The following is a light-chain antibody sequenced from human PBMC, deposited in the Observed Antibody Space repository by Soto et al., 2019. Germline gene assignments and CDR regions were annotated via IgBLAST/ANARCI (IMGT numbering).Light chain of an antibody. J-gene: IGKJ1*01. Sequence: EIVMTQSPATLSVSPGERATLSCRASQSVSGNLALYQQKPGQAPRLLIYGASTRATGIPARFSGSGSGTEFTLTISSLQSEDFAVYYCQQYNNWPLTFGQGTKVDIK. CDR2: GAS. V-gene: IGKV3-15*01. CDR1: QSVSGN. CDR3: QQYNNWPLT.